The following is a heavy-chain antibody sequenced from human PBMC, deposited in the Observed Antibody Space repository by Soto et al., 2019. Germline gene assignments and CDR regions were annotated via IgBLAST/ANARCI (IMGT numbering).Heavy chain of an antibody. J-gene: IGHJ4*02. CDR2: MSYSGST. D-gene: IGHD5-12*01. CDR3: ARHSGPRVYDPIPGCFDS. V-gene: IGHV4-39*01. CDR1: GGSISSSSSY. Sequence: QLQLQESGPGLVKPSETLSLTCTVSGGSISSSSSYWGWIRQPPGKGLVWIGSMSYSGSTDHNPSLKSRVTLSVDTTQNQSSLKLTCVPAADTAVSSCARHSGPRVYDPIPGCFDSWGQGILVTASS.